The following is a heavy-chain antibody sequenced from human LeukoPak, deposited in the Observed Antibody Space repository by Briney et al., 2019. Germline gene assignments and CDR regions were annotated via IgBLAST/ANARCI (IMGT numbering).Heavy chain of an antibody. Sequence: SVKVSCKASGGTFSSYAISWVRQAPGQGLEWMGRIIPILGIANYAQKFQGRVTITADKSTSTAYMELSSLRSEDTAVYYCARYCSSTSCPTRYYYYGMDVWGQGTTVTVSS. J-gene: IGHJ6*02. CDR3: ARYCSSTSCPTRYYYYGMDV. CDR1: GGTFSSYA. V-gene: IGHV1-69*04. D-gene: IGHD2-2*01. CDR2: IIPILGIA.